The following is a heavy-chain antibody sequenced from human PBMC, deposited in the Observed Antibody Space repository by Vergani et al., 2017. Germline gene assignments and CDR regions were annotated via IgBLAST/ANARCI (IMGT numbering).Heavy chain of an antibody. CDR1: GFTFSNYW. D-gene: IGHD1-26*01. V-gene: IGHV3-74*01. CDR3: ARDGWELLDYFFYMDV. J-gene: IGHJ6*03. CDR2: INSDGDST. Sequence: VQLVESGGGLVQPGGSLRLSCTASGFTFSNYWMQWVRQAPGKGLMWVSRINSDGDSTSYADSVKGRFTISRDNAKNTLYLQMDSLRAEDTAVYYCARDGWELLDYFFYMDVWVEGTTVTVSS.